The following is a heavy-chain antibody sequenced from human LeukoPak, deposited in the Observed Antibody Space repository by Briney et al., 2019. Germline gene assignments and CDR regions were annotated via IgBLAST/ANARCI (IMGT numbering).Heavy chain of an antibody. CDR3: AKGGATRGRFEN. CDR2: MKEDGSEI. D-gene: IGHD1-26*01. J-gene: IGHJ4*02. Sequence: GSLRLSCAASGFPFDVQTMSWVRQAPGKGLDWVASMKEDGSEIYYVDSVKGRFTISRDNSKNSLYLQMNSLRAEDTAVYYCAKGGATRGRFENWGQGTPVTVSS. V-gene: IGHV3-7*01. CDR1: GFPFDVQT.